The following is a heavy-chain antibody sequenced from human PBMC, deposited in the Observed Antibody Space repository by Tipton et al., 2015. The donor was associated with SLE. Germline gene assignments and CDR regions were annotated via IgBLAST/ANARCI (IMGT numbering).Heavy chain of an antibody. J-gene: IGHJ5*02. Sequence: TLSLTCTVSGGSISSYFWSWIRQPPGKGLEWIGYIYYSGSTNYNPSLKSRVTISLDTSKNQFSLKLSSVIAADTAVYYCARTTRGGFDPWGQGTLVTVSS. V-gene: IGHV4-59*08. CDR2: IYYSGST. D-gene: IGHD3-10*01. CDR3: ARTTRGGFDP. CDR1: GGSISSYF.